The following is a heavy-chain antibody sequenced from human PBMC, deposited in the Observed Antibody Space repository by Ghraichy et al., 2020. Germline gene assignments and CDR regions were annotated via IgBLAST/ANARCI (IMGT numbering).Heavy chain of an antibody. D-gene: IGHD1-26*01. CDR2: TYYRSKWYK. CDR1: VDSVSSNSAA. Sequence: SQTLSLTCAISVDSVSSNSAAWNWIRQSPSRGLEWLGRTYYRSKWYKHYAVSVKSRITINPDTSKNQFYLQMNSVTPEDTAVYYCARTAGIGVDYWGQGTLVTVSS. J-gene: IGHJ4*02. V-gene: IGHV6-1*01. CDR3: ARTAGIGVDY.